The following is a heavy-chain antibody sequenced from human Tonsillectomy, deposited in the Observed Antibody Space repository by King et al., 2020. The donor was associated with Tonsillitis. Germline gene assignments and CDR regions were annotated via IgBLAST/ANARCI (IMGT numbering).Heavy chain of an antibody. CDR2: INSDGSST. Sequence: VQLVESGGGLLQPGGSLRLSCAASGFTFSSSWMHWVRQAPGKGLVWVSRINSDGSSTRYADSVKGRFTISRDNAKNTLYLQMNSLRAEDTAVYYCARNGETYYMDVWGKGTTVTVSS. J-gene: IGHJ6*03. CDR3: ARNGETYYMDV. CDR1: GFTFSSSW. D-gene: IGHD2-8*01. V-gene: IGHV3-74*01.